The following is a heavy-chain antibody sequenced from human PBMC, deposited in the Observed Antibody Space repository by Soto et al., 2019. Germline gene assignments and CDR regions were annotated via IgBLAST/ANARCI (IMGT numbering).Heavy chain of an antibody. V-gene: IGHV2-70*01. J-gene: IGHJ4*02. CDR3: ARTYYDILTGYYHIDY. CDR2: IDWDDDK. Sequence: SGPTLVNPTQTLTLTCTFSGFSPSTSGMCVSWIRQPPGKALEWLALIDWDDDKYYSTSLKTRLTISKDTSKNQVVLTMTNMDPVDTATYYCARTYYDILTGYYHIDYWGQGTLVTVSS. CDR1: GFSPSTSGMC. D-gene: IGHD3-9*01.